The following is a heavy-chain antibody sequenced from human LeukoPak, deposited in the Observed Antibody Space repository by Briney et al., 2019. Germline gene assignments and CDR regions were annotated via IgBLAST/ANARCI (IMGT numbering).Heavy chain of an antibody. CDR1: GGSISSYY. D-gene: IGHD2-2*01. Sequence: SETLSLTCTVSGGSISSYYWSWIRQPPGKGLEWIGYIYYSGSTYYNPSLKSRVTISVDTSKNPFSLKLSSVTAADTAVYYCARDQGIVVVPAGDFYYYGMDVWGQGTTVTVS. J-gene: IGHJ6*02. CDR3: ARDQGIVVVPAGDFYYYGMDV. CDR2: IYYSGST. V-gene: IGHV4-59*12.